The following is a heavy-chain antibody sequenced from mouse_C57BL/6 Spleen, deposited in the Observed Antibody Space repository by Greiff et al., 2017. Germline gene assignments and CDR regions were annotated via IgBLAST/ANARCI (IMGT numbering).Heavy chain of an antibody. CDR2: INPNNGGT. CDR3: ARTYDGYYVRYAMDY. D-gene: IGHD2-3*01. J-gene: IGHJ4*01. Sequence: VHVKQSGPELVKPGASVKMSCKASGYTFTDYNMHWVKQSHGKSLEWIGYINPNNGGTSYNQKFKGKATLTVNKSSSTAYMELRSLTSEDSAVYYCARTYDGYYVRYAMDYWGQGTSVTVSS. V-gene: IGHV1-22*01. CDR1: GYTFTDYN.